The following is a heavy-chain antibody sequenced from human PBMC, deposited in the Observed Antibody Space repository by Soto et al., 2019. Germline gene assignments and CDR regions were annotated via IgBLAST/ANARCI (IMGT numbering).Heavy chain of an antibody. CDR1: GFTFSSYG. V-gene: IGHV3-30*18. J-gene: IGHJ5*02. D-gene: IGHD2-2*01. Sequence: QVQLVESGGGVVQPGRSLRLSCAASGFTFSSYGMHWVRQAPGKGLEWVAVISYDGSNKYYADSVKGRFTISRDNSKNTLYLQMNSLRAEDTAVYYCAKIPHCISTSCPNRWGQGNLVTVSS. CDR3: AKIPHCISTSCPNR. CDR2: ISYDGSNK.